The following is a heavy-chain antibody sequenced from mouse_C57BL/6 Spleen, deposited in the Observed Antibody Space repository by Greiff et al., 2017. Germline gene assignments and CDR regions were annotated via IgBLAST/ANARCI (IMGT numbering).Heavy chain of an antibody. Sequence: EVKLQESGPGMVKPSQSLSLTCTVTGYSITSGYDWHWIRHFPGNKLEWMGYISYSGSTNYNPSLKSRISITHDTSKNHFFLKLNSVTTENTATYYCARATVASYAMDYWGQGTSVTVSS. V-gene: IGHV3-1*01. D-gene: IGHD1-1*01. CDR2: ISYSGST. J-gene: IGHJ4*01. CDR1: GYSITSGYD. CDR3: ARATVASYAMDY.